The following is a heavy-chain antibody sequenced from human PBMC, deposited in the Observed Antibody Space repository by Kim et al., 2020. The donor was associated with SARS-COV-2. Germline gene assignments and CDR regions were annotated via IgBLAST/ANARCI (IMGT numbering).Heavy chain of an antibody. CDR3: ARGGTDKDAYYFDY. Sequence: SETLSLTCTVSGGSISSGGYYWSWIRQHPGKGLEWIGYIYYSGSTYYNPSLKSRVTISVDTSKNQFSLKLSSVTAADTAVYYCARGGTDKDAYYFDYWGQGTLVTVSS. D-gene: IGHD3-16*01. CDR2: IYYSGST. CDR1: GGSISSGGYY. V-gene: IGHV4-31*03. J-gene: IGHJ4*02.